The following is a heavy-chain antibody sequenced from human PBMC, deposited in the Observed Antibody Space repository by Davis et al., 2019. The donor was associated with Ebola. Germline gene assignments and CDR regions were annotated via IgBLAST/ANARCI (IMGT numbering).Heavy chain of an antibody. Sequence: GGSLRLSCAASGFTFSSYAMHWVRQAPGKGLEYVSAISSNGGSTYYADSVKGRFTISRDNSKNTLYLQMSSLRAEDTAVYYCVKDPSSNYYYYYGMDVWGQGTTVTVSS. D-gene: IGHD4-11*01. CDR1: GFTFSSYA. CDR3: VKDPSSNYYYYYGMDV. CDR2: ISSNGGST. V-gene: IGHV3-64D*08. J-gene: IGHJ6*02.